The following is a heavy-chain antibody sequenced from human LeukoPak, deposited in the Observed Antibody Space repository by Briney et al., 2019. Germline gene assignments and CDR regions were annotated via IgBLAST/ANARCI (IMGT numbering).Heavy chain of an antibody. CDR3: ARVSGSSWGYDY. CDR2: ISYDGSNK. Sequence: GGSLRLSCAASGFTFSSYAMHWVRQAPGKGLEWVAVISYDGSNKYYADSVKGRFTISRDNSKNTLYLQMGSLRAEDMAVYYCARVSGSSWGYDYWGQGTLVTVSS. CDR1: GFTFSSYA. D-gene: IGHD6-13*01. V-gene: IGHV3-30*14. J-gene: IGHJ4*01.